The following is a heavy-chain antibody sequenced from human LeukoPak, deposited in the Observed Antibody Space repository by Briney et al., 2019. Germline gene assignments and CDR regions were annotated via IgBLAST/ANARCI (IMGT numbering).Heavy chain of an antibody. CDR3: ARDQSSVAGTTYNWFDP. CDR1: GFTLSSYE. CDR2: IDYSGGSS. D-gene: IGHD6-19*01. Sequence: GGSLRLSCTVSGFTLSSYEMSWIRQAPGKGLEWVSSIDYSGGSSYYADSVKGRFTISRDNAKNSLYLQMNSLRAEDTAVYCCARDQSSVAGTTYNWFDPWGQGTLVTVSS. V-gene: IGHV3-23*01. J-gene: IGHJ5*02.